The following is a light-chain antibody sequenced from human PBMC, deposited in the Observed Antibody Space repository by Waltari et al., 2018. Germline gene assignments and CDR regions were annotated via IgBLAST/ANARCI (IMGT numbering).Light chain of an antibody. CDR2: TAS. Sequence: DIQMTQSTSSLSASIGDRVTITCRASQGISKYLAWYQQKPGEVPKLLIYTASTLQSGVPSRFSRSGSGTGFTLTISSLQPEYVATYYCQKYNSIPALSFGGGTKVEIK. V-gene: IGKV1-27*01. CDR1: QGISKY. CDR3: QKYNSIPALS. J-gene: IGKJ4*01.